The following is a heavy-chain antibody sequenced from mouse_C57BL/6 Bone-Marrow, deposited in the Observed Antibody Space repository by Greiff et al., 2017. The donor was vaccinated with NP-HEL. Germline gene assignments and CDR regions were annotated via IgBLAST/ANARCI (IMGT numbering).Heavy chain of an antibody. Sequence: EVQLQQSGAELVRPGASVKLSCTASGFNIKDDYMHWVKQRPEQGLEWIGWIDPENGDTEYASKFQGTATITADTSSNTAYLQLSSLTSEDTAVYYCTTITTVVAQYYFDYWGQGTTLTVSS. CDR3: TTITTVVAQYYFDY. CDR1: GFNIKDDY. V-gene: IGHV14-4*01. CDR2: IDPENGDT. D-gene: IGHD1-1*01. J-gene: IGHJ2*01.